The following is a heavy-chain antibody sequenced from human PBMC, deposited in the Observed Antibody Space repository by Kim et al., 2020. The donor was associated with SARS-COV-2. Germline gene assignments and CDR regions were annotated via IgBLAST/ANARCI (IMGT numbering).Heavy chain of an antibody. J-gene: IGHJ4*02. CDR1: GFTFSSYA. Sequence: GRSLRLSCAASGFTFSSYAMHWVRQAPGKGLEWVAVISYDGSNKYYADSVKGRFTISRDNSKNTLYLQMNSLRAEDTAVYYCARARSSGYYGVDYWGQGTLVTVSS. CDR3: ARARSSGYYGVDY. CDR2: ISYDGSNK. V-gene: IGHV3-30*04. D-gene: IGHD3-22*01.